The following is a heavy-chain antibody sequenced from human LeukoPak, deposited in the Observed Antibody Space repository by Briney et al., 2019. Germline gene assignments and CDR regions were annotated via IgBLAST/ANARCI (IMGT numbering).Heavy chain of an antibody. CDR1: GFPFTNYE. CDR2: INNDGSRT. Sequence: GGSLRLSCAASGFPFTNYEMNWVRQAPGKGLVWVSRINNDGSRTDHADFVQGRFTISRDNAKNTLYLQMNSLRAEDTAVYYCLRDPPTAKELFDYWGQGTLVTVSS. D-gene: IGHD5-18*01. CDR3: LRDPPTAKELFDY. J-gene: IGHJ4*02. V-gene: IGHV3-74*01.